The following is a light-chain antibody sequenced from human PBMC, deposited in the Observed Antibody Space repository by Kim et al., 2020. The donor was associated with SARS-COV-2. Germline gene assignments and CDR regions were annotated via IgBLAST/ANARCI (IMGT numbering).Light chain of an antibody. CDR2: GKN. CDR3: NSRDSNDNVV. V-gene: IGLV3-19*01. CDR1: SLRRYY. Sequence: SSELTQDPAVSVALGQTVRITCQGDSLRRYYATWYKQKPGQAPILVIYGKNNRPSAIPDRFSGSSSGNTASLTITGTQAGDEADYYCNSRDSNDNVVFGG. J-gene: IGLJ2*01.